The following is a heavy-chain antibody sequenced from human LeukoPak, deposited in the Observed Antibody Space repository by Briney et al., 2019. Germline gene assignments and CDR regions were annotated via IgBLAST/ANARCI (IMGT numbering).Heavy chain of an antibody. J-gene: IGHJ1*01. CDR3: AQPTLYDFWSGPGLYFQH. D-gene: IGHD3-3*01. CDR2: IYWNDDK. Sequence: SGPTLVNPTQTLTLTCTFSGFSLSTSGMCVSWIRQPPGKALEWLALIYWNDDKRYSPSLKSRLTITKDTSKNQVVLTMTNMDPVDTATYYCAQPTLYDFWSGPGLYFQHWGQGTLVTVSS. CDR1: GFSLSTSGMC. V-gene: IGHV2-5*08.